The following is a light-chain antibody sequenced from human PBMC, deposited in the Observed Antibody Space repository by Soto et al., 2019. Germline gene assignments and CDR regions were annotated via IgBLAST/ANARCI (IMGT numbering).Light chain of an antibody. J-gene: IGLJ3*02. CDR3: CSYAYSSTFWV. CDR1: SSDVGSYNL. V-gene: IGLV2-23*03. CDR2: EGS. Sequence: QSVLTQPDSVSGSPGQSITISCTGTSSDVGSYNLVSWYQQHPGKAPKLMIYEGSKRPSGVSNRFSGSKSGNTASLTISGLQAEDEADYYCCSYAYSSTFWVFGGGTKLTVL.